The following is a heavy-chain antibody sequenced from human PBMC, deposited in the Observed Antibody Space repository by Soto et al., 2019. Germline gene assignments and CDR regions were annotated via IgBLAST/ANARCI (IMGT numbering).Heavy chain of an antibody. V-gene: IGHV1-18*01. CDR1: GYTFTSYG. D-gene: IGHD2-15*01. CDR3: ARDPHIVVVVAATQKNWFDP. CDR2: ISAYNGNT. J-gene: IGHJ5*02. Sequence: ASVKVSCKASGYTFTSYGISWVRQAPGQGLEWMGWISAYNGNTNYAQKLQGRVTMTTDTSTSTAYMELRSLRSDDTAVYYCARDPHIVVVVAATQKNWFDPWGQGTLVTVSS.